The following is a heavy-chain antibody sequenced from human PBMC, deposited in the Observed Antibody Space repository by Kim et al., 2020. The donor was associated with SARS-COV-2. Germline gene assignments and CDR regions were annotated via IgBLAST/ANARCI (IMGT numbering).Heavy chain of an antibody. CDR3: ARAPWLLPDY. V-gene: IGHV4-59*13. Sequence: SETLSLTCTVSGGSITNYFWSWIRQPPGKGLEWIGDIYYSGSTNYNPSLKSRVTISVDTSKNQFSLKLSSVTAADTAVYYCARAPWLLPDYWGQGTLVTVSS. CDR2: IYYSGST. J-gene: IGHJ4*02. CDR1: GGSITNYF. D-gene: IGHD2-15*01.